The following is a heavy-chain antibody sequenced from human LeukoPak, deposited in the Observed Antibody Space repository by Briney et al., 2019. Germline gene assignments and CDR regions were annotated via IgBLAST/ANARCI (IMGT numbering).Heavy chain of an antibody. V-gene: IGHV4-30-2*01. CDR2: IHHSGST. CDR1: GGSISSGGYS. D-gene: IGHD5-18*01. CDR3: ARSGYSYGTLDY. J-gene: IGHJ4*02. Sequence: SQTLSLTCAVSGGSISSGGYSWSWIRQPPGKGLEWIGYIHHSGSTYYNPSLKSRVTISVDRSKNQFSLKLSSVTAADTAVYYCARSGYSYGTLDYWGQGTLVTVSS.